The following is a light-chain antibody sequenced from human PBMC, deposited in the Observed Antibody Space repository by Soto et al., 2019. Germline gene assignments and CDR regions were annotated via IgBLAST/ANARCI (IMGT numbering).Light chain of an antibody. J-gene: IGKJ4*01. CDR1: QGISNY. Sequence: DIQMTQSPSSLSASVGDRVTITCRASQGISNYLAWYQQKPGKVPMLLIYAASTLQSGVPSRFSGSGSGTDFTLTISSLQLEDVATYYCQKYNSAPPLTFGGGTKVEIK. CDR3: QKYNSAPPLT. V-gene: IGKV1-27*01. CDR2: AAS.